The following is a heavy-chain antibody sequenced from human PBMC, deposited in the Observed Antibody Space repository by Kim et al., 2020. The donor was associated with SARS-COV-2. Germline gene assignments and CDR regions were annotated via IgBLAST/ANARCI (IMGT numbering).Heavy chain of an antibody. CDR2: INPSGGST. Sequence: ASVKVSCKASGYTFTSYYMHWVRQAPGQGLEWMGIINPSGGSTSYAQKFQGRVTMTRDTSTSTVYMELGSLRSEDTAVYYCARHQRGYSGYDLIDYWGQGTLVTVSS. D-gene: IGHD5-12*01. V-gene: IGHV1-46*01. CDR1: GYTFTSYY. J-gene: IGHJ4*02. CDR3: ARHQRGYSGYDLIDY.